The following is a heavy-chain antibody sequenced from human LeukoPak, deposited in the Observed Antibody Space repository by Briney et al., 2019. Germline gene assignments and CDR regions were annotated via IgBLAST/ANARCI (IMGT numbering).Heavy chain of an antibody. D-gene: IGHD6-19*01. CDR1: GGSISSSSYY. CDR3: ASIQWLADYYYYYMGV. CDR2: IYYSGST. J-gene: IGHJ6*03. V-gene: IGHV4-39*01. Sequence: SETLSLTCTVSGGSISSSSYYWGWIRQPPGKGLEWIGSIYYSGSTYYNPSLKSRVTISVDTSKNQFSLKLSSVTAADTAVYYCASIQWLADYYYYYMGVWGKGTTVTVSS.